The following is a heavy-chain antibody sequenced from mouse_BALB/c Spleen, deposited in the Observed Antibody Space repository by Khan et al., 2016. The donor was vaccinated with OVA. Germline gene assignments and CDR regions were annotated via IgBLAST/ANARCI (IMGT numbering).Heavy chain of an antibody. D-gene: IGHD1-1*01. J-gene: IGHJ3*01. V-gene: IGHV5-6*01. CDR1: GFTFSTYG. CDR3: TRLAYYYDGEGFAY. Sequence: EVELVESGGDLVKPGGSLKLSCAASGFTFSTYGMSWVRQAPDKRLEWVATVSPGGSYTYYPDSVKGRFTIPRDHAQNTLYLQMSGLRSEDTAMFYCTRLAYYYDGEGFAYWGQGTLVTVSA. CDR2: VSPGGSYT.